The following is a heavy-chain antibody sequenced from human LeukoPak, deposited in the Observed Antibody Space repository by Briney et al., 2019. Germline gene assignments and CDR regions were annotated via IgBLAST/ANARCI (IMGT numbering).Heavy chain of an antibody. CDR1: GFTFGSYE. CDR3: AREVHCTPTHAFDY. CDR2: ISCSGSTK. V-gene: IGHV3-48*03. D-gene: IGHD2-21*01. Sequence: GGSLRLSCAASGFTFGSYEMNWVRQAPGKGLEWVAYISCSGSTKYNADSVKGRFTISRDNAKNSLYLQMNSLRAEDTAIYYCAREVHCTPTHAFDYWGQGTPVSVSS. J-gene: IGHJ4*02.